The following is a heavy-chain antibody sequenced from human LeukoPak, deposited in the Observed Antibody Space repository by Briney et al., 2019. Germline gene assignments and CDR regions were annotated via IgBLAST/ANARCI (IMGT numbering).Heavy chain of an antibody. CDR2: LSGSGVST. V-gene: IGHV3-23*01. Sequence: GGSLRLSCAASGFTFSNYTMNWVRQAPGKGLEWVSGLSGSGVSTYFADSVKGRFTISRDSSKNTLYLQMNSLRAEDTAVYYCAKDYDYVWGSYRPFDYWGQGTLVTVSS. CDR1: GFTFSNYT. D-gene: IGHD3-16*02. J-gene: IGHJ4*02. CDR3: AKDYDYVWGSYRPFDY.